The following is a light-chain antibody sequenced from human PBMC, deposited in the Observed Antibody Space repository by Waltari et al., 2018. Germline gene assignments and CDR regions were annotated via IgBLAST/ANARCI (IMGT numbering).Light chain of an antibody. J-gene: IGKJ4*01. CDR1: TSVLYSSNNKNY. CDR2: WAS. CDR3: QQYYSTPLT. Sequence: DIVMTQSPDSLAVSLGERATINCKSSTSVLYSSNNKNYLAWYQQKPGQPPKLLIYWASTRESGVPDRFSGSGSGTDFTLTISSLQAEDVAVYYCQQYYSTPLTFGGGTKVEIK. V-gene: IGKV4-1*01.